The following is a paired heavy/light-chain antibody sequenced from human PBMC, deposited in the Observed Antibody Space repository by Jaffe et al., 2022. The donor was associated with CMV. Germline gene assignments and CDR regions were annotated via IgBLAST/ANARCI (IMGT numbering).Light chain of an antibody. J-gene: IGLJ3*02. CDR2: STS. CDR3: LLYYGGAPV. Sequence: QTVVTQEPSLTVSPGGTVTLTCASSTGAVTSGYYPNWFQQKPGQAPRALIYSTSNKHSWTPARFSGSLLGGKAALTLSGVQPEDEAEYYCLLYYGGAPVFGGGTKLTVL. CDR1: TGAVTSGYY. V-gene: IGLV7-43*01.
Heavy chain of an antibody. D-gene: IGHD6-6*01. J-gene: IGHJ6*02. CDR3: AKNIAARLHYYYYYGMDV. V-gene: IGHV3-23*01. CDR1: GFTFSSYA. CDR2: ISGSGGST. Sequence: EVQLLESGGGLVQPGGSLRLSCAASGFTFSSYAMSWVRQAPGKGLEWVSAISGSGGSTYYADSVKGRFTISRDNSKNTLYLQMNSLRAEDTAVYYCAKNIAARLHYYYYYGMDVWGQGTTVTVSS.